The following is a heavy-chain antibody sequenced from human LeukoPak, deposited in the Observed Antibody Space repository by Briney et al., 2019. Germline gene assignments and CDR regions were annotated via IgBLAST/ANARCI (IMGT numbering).Heavy chain of an antibody. CDR1: GGSISSYY. V-gene: IGHV4-59*01. J-gene: IGHJ4*02. D-gene: IGHD6-13*01. CDR2: IYYSGST. CDR3: ARGFRAGYSSSPPDY. Sequence: EPSETLSLTCTVSGGSISSYYWSWIRQPPGKGLEWIGYIYYSGSTNYNPSLKSRVTISVDTSKNQFSLKLSSVTAADTAVYYCARGFRAGYSSSPPDYWGQGTLVTVSS.